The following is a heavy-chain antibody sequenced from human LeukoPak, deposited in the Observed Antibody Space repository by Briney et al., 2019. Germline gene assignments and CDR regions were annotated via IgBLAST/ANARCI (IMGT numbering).Heavy chain of an antibody. V-gene: IGHV3-23*01. Sequence: GALRLSCAASGFTFSSYAMSWVRQAPGKGLEWVSAISGSGGSAYYADSVKGRFTISRDNSKNTLYLQMNSLRAEDTAVYYCAKGTGSITIFGVVTRYDYWGQGTLVTVSS. CDR3: AKGTGSITIFGVVTRYDY. CDR2: ISGSGGSA. J-gene: IGHJ4*02. D-gene: IGHD3-3*01. CDR1: GFTFSSYA.